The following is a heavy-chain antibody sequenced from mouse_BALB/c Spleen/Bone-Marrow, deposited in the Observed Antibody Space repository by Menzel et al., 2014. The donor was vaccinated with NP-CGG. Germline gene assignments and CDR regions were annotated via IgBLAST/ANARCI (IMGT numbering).Heavy chain of an antibody. CDR3: ARRGYYGSSYYFDY. D-gene: IGHD1-1*01. Sequence: QVQLKESGAELVRPGSSVKISCKASGYAFSSYWMNWVKQRPGQGLEWIGQIYPGDGDTNYNGKFKGKATLTADKSSSTAYMQLSGLTSEDSAVYFCARRGYYGSSYYFDYWGQGTTLTVSS. CDR2: IYPGDGDT. V-gene: IGHV1-80*01. J-gene: IGHJ2*01. CDR1: GYAFSSYW.